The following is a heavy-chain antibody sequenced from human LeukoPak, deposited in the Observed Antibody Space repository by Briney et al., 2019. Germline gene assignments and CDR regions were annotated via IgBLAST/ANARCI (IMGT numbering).Heavy chain of an antibody. D-gene: IGHD3-22*01. CDR1: GYTFISYG. CDR2: ISAYNSYT. V-gene: IGHV1-18*01. J-gene: IGHJ4*02. Sequence: GASVNVSCKTSGYTFISYGISWVRQAPGQGLEWMGWISAYNSYTNYARKFQPTVTMTTDTSTKTAFLELRNLKADDTAVYYCARGYFDSSGYRYFYDNWGQGTLVTVSS. CDR3: ARGYFDSSGYRYFYDN.